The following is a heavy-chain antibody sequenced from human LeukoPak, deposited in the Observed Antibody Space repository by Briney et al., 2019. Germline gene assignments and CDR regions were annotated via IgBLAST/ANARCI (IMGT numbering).Heavy chain of an antibody. CDR1: GFTFDDYT. CDR2: ISWDGGST. V-gene: IGHV3-43*01. CDR3: AKDSETAYSSSSGFDY. Sequence: GRSLRLSCAASGFTFDDYTMHWVRQAPGKGLEWVSLISWDGGSTYYADSVKGRFTISRDNSKNSLYLQMNSLRTEDTALYYCAKDSETAYSSSSGFDYWGQGTLVTVSS. J-gene: IGHJ4*02. D-gene: IGHD6-6*01.